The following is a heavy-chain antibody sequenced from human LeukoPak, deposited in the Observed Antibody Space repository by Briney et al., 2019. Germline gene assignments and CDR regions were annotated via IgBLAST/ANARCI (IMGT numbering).Heavy chain of an antibody. J-gene: IGHJ4*02. Sequence: GASVKVSCKASGYTFTSYDINWVRQATGQGLEWMGWINPNKGGTKYAQNFQGRVTMTRDTSISTAYMELDRLRFDDTAVYYCARDSGEVPDYWGQGTLVTVSS. D-gene: IGHD3-10*01. CDR1: GYTFTSYD. CDR2: INPNKGGT. CDR3: ARDSGEVPDY. V-gene: IGHV1-2*02.